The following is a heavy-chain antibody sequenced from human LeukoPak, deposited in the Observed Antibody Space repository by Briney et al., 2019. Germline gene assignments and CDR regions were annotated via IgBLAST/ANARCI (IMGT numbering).Heavy chain of an antibody. CDR1: GFTFSSYW. CDR2: IKQDGSEK. V-gene: IGHV3-7*01. J-gene: IGHJ5*02. CDR3: ARDQSSSWYGLTANWFDP. D-gene: IGHD6-13*01. Sequence: GGSLRLSCAASGFTFSSYWMSWVRQAPGKGLEWVANIKQDGSEKYYVDSVKGRFTISRDNAKNSLYLQMNSLRAEDTAVYYCARDQSSSWYGLTANWFDPWGQGTLVTVSS.